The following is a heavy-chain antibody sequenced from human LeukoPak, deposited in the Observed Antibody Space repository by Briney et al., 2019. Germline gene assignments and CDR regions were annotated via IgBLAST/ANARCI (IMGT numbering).Heavy chain of an antibody. CDR1: GYTFTSYY. D-gene: IGHD6-19*01. CDR2: INPSGGST. V-gene: IGHV1-46*01. J-gene: IGHJ4*01. Sequence: AASVKVSCKASGYTFTSYYMHWVRQAPGQGLEWMGIINPSGGSTSYAQKFQGRVTMTRDTSTSTVYMELSSLRSEDTAVYYCAREHWERRRGGDSSGWYGRDYFDYWGHGTLVTVSS. CDR3: AREHWERRRGGDSSGWYGRDYFDY.